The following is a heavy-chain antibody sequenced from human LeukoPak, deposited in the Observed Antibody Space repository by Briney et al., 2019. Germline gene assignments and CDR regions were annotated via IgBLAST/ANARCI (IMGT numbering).Heavy chain of an antibody. Sequence: SETLSLTCTVSGAPISSGSASWGWIRQPPGKGLEWLGTIYYSGSTYYNPSLKSRVTTSVDTSRNQFSLKLSSVSAADTAVYYCARHVGGSRYYDFWSGYYTDFWGQGTLVTVSS. V-gene: IGHV4-39*01. CDR2: IYYSGST. D-gene: IGHD3-3*01. CDR1: GAPISSGSAS. CDR3: ARHVGGSRYYDFWSGYYTDF. J-gene: IGHJ4*02.